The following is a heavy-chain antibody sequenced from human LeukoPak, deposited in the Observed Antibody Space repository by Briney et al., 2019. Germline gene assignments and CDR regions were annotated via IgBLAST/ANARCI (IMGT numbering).Heavy chain of an antibody. CDR2: IYYSGST. Sequence: SETLSLTCTLSGYSISSAYYWGWIRQPPGKGLEWIGSIYYSGSTYDNPSLKSRVTISIDTSKTQFSLKLSSVTAADTAVYYCARQLHISAWYYFDVWGQGTLVTVSS. CDR3: ARQLHISAWYYFDV. CDR1: GYSISSAYY. J-gene: IGHJ4*02. D-gene: IGHD5-24*01. V-gene: IGHV4-38-2*02.